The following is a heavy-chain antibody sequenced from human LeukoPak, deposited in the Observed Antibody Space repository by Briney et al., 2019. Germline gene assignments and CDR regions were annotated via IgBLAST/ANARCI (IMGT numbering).Heavy chain of an antibody. Sequence: GGSLRLSCAASGFTFTDYWMHWVRQAPGKGLVWVSIINTDKRGTYYADSVKGRFTISRDKAKNTLYLHMNSLRAEDTAVYYCARAGAYHFDNWGQGTLVTVSS. CDR1: GFTFTDYW. CDR3: ARAGAYHFDN. V-gene: IGHV3-74*01. J-gene: IGHJ4*02. D-gene: IGHD3-16*01. CDR2: INTDKRGT.